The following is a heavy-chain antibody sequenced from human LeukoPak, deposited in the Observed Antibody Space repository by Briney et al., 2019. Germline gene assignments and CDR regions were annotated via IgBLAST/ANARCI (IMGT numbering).Heavy chain of an antibody. CDR3: ARGPYSSGWFSGWFDP. CDR2: MYYSGST. CDR1: GGSISSYY. V-gene: IGHV4-59*01. J-gene: IGHJ5*02. D-gene: IGHD6-19*01. Sequence: SETLSLTCTVSGGSISSYYWSWVRQPPGKGLEWIGYMYYSGSTNYNPSLKSRVTISVDTSKNQYSLKLSSVTAADSAVYYCARGPYSSGWFSGWFDPWGQGTLVTVSS.